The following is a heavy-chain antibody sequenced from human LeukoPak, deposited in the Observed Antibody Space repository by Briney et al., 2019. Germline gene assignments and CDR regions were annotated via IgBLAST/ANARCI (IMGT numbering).Heavy chain of an antibody. CDR1: GGSISSYY. V-gene: IGHV4-4*07. Sequence: KPSETLSLTCTVSGGSISSYYWSWIRQPAGKGLEWIGRIYTSGSTNYNPSLKSRVTMSVDTSKNQFSLKLSSVTAADTAVYYCARTSRDYYYYYMDVWGKGTMVTVSS. J-gene: IGHJ6*03. CDR2: IYTSGST. CDR3: ARTSRDYYYYYMDV.